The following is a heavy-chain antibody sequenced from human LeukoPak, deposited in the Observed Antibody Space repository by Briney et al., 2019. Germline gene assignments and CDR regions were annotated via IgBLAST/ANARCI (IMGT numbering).Heavy chain of an antibody. J-gene: IGHJ4*02. CDR2: ISAYNGNT. V-gene: IGHV1-18*01. CDR1: GGTFSSYG. CDR3: ARGIAAAGMGDY. D-gene: IGHD6-13*01. Sequence: ASVKVSCKASGGTFSSYGISWVRQAPGQGLEWMGWISAYNGNTNYAQKLQGRVTMTTDTSTSTAYMELRSLRSDDTAVYYCARGIAAAGMGDYWGQGTLVTVSS.